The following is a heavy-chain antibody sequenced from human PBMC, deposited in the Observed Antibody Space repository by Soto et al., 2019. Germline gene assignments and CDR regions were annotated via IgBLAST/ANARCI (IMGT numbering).Heavy chain of an antibody. Sequence: ASVKVSCKASGYTFTGYYMHWVRQAPGQGLEWMGWINPNSDGTNYAQKFQGWVTMTRDTSISTAYMELSRLRSDDTAVYYCAREMKGIAAAGDYYYYGMDVWGQGTTVTVSS. CDR2: INPNSDGT. J-gene: IGHJ6*02. CDR3: AREMKGIAAAGDYYYYGMDV. CDR1: GYTFTGYY. V-gene: IGHV1-2*04. D-gene: IGHD6-13*01.